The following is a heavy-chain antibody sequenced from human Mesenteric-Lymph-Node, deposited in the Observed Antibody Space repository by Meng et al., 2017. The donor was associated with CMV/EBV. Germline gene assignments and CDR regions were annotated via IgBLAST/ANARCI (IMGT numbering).Heavy chain of an antibody. D-gene: IGHD5-12*01. J-gene: IGHJ4*02. CDR2: INHSGST. CDR3: ARYNGYAADY. CDR1: GGTFSGY. V-gene: IGHV4-34*01. Sequence: LSLACAVYGGTFSGYRNWIRQPPGKGLEWIGEINHSGSTKYSPSLRSRATISVDTSKNQFSLMVSSVTAADTGVYYCARYNGYAADYWGQGTLVTVSS.